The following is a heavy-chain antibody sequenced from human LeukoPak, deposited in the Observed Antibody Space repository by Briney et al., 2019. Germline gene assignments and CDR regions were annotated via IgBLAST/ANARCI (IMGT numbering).Heavy chain of an antibody. Sequence: SVKVSCKASGGTFSSYAISWVRQAPGQGLEWMGGIIPIFGTANYAQKFRGRVTITTDESTSTAYMELSSLRSEDTAVYYCARDAPYCSSTSCPVDYWGQGTLVTVSS. CDR3: ARDAPYCSSTSCPVDY. V-gene: IGHV1-69*05. J-gene: IGHJ4*02. CDR1: GGTFSSYA. D-gene: IGHD2-2*01. CDR2: IIPIFGTA.